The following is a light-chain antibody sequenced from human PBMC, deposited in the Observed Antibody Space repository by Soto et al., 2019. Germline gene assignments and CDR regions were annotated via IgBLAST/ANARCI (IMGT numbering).Light chain of an antibody. V-gene: IGKV3-15*01. J-gene: IGKJ5*01. Sequence: EIVMTQSPATLSVSPGGRATLSCRASQSIIDTLAWYQQKPGQAPRLLIHGASTRAPGFPARFSGSGSGTDFTLTIRRLEPEDFALYYCQQYVGSGSPITFGQGTRLQIK. CDR3: QQYVGSGSPIT. CDR1: QSIIDT. CDR2: GAS.